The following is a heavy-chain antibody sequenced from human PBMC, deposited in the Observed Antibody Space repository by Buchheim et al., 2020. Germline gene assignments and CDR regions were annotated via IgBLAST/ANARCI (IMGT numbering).Heavy chain of an antibody. J-gene: IGHJ6*02. Sequence: QVQLVESGGGVVQPGRSLRLSCAASGFTFSSYGMHWVRQAPGKGLEWVAVISYDGSNKYYADSVKGRFTISRDNSKNTLYLQMNSLRAEDTAVYYCAKDLSPTKRFTVDGRYYGMDVWGQGTT. CDR2: ISYDGSNK. D-gene: IGHD3-3*01. V-gene: IGHV3-30*18. CDR1: GFTFSSYG. CDR3: AKDLSPTKRFTVDGRYYGMDV.